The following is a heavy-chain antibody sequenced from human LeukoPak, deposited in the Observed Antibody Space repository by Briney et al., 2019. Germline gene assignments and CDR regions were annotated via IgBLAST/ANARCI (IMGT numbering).Heavy chain of an antibody. J-gene: IGHJ4*02. D-gene: IGHD1-26*01. CDR3: ARDQGGSYLPLGIDY. CDR1: GGSVSSGSYY. CDR2: IYHSGST. Sequence: PSETLSLTCTVSGGSVSSGSYYWTWIRQPPGKGLEWLGYIYHSGSTKYNPSLKSRVTISVDTSKNQFSLKLSSVTAADTAVYYCARDQGGSYLPLGIDYWGQGTLVSVSS. V-gene: IGHV4-61*01.